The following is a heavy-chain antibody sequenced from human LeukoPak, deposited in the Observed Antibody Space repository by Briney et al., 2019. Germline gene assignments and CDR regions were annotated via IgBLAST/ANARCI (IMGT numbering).Heavy chain of an antibody. Sequence: SETLSLTCTVSGGSISSYYWSWIRQPPGKGLEWIGYIYYSGSTNYNPSLKSRATISVDTSKNQFSLKLSSVTAADTAVYYCASVSSWSKYYFDYWGQGTLVTVSS. CDR2: IYYSGST. D-gene: IGHD6-13*01. CDR3: ASVSSWSKYYFDY. CDR1: GGSISSYY. J-gene: IGHJ4*02. V-gene: IGHV4-59*08.